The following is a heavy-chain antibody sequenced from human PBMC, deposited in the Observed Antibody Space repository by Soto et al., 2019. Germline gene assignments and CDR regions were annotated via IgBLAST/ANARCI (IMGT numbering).Heavy chain of an antibody. CDR1: GDTFGNFA. V-gene: IGHV1-69*13. Sequence: ASVKVSCKASGDTFGNFAITWVRQAPGQGLEYMGGISPLYGTPMYAQKFKGRVTIIAHASSATGHMELSSLRSEDTAIYFCARDRGGYFEDWGQGTLVTVSS. D-gene: IGHD3-16*01. CDR3: ARDRGGYFED. CDR2: ISPLYGTP. J-gene: IGHJ4*02.